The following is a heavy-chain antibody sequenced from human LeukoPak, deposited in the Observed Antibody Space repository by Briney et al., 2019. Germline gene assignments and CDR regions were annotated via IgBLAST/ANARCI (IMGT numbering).Heavy chain of an antibody. V-gene: IGHV1-18*01. Sequence: ASVKVSCKASGYTFTSYGVNWVRQAPGQGLEWMGWISAYNGNTNYAQKLQGRVAMTTDTSTSTAYMELRSLRSDDTAVYYCARAGPNPVYYGMDVWAKGPRSPSP. CDR3: ARAGPNPVYYGMDV. D-gene: IGHD4/OR15-4a*01. J-gene: IGHJ6*02. CDR2: ISAYNGNT. CDR1: GYTFTSYG.